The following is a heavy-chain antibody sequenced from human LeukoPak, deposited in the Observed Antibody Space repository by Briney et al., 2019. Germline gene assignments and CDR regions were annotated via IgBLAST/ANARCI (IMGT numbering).Heavy chain of an antibody. D-gene: IGHD3-10*01. CDR2: ISNSDSTI. V-gene: IGHV3-48*03. CDR3: ARDEWYGEYAH. CDR1: GFTFSSYE. Sequence: GGSLTLSCAASGFTFSSYEMNWVRQAPGKGLEWVSYISNSDSTIYYADSVKGRFTISRDNSKNTVYLQMNSLRAEDTAIYYCARDEWYGEYAHWGLGTLVTVSS. J-gene: IGHJ4*02.